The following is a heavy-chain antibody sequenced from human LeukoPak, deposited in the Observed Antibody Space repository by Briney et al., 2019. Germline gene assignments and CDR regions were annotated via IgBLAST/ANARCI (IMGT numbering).Heavy chain of an antibody. D-gene: IGHD2-2*01. CDR1: GYTFTSYG. Sequence: ASVKVSCKASGYTFTSYGISWVRQAPGQGLEWMGWISAYNGNTNYAQKLQGRVTMTTDTSTSTAYMELRSLRSDDTAVYYCARGVVVVPAAIRQQLLDYWGQGTLVTVSS. V-gene: IGHV1-18*01. CDR3: ARGVVVVPAAIRQQLLDY. J-gene: IGHJ4*02. CDR2: ISAYNGNT.